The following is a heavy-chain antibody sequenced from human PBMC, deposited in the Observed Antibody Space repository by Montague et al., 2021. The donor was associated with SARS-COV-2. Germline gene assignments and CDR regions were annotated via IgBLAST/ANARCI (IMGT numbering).Heavy chain of an antibody. CDR3: ARDSFVVVPAASNYYYYYGMDV. Sequence: SLRLSCAASGFTLSSYWMSWVRQAPGKGLEWVANIKQDGSEKYYVDSVKGRFTISRDNAKNSLYLQMNSLRAEDTAVYYCARDSFVVVPAASNYYYYYGMDVWGQGTTVTVSS. CDR2: IKQDGSEK. CDR1: GFTLSSYW. D-gene: IGHD2-2*01. J-gene: IGHJ6*02. V-gene: IGHV3-7*01.